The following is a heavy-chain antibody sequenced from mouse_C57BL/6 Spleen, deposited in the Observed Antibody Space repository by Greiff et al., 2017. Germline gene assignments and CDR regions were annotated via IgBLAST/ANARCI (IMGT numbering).Heavy chain of an antibody. CDR2: IDPSDSGT. D-gene: IGHD1-1*01. CDR3: ARWVGSNLFDY. Sequence: QVQLQQPGAELVRPGSSVKLSCKASGYTFTSYWMHWVKQRPIHGLEWIGNIDPSDSGTHYNQKFKDKTTLTVDKSSSTAYMQLSSLTSEDSAVYYCARWVGSNLFDYWGQGTTLTVSS. V-gene: IGHV1-52*01. CDR1: GYTFTSYW. J-gene: IGHJ2*01.